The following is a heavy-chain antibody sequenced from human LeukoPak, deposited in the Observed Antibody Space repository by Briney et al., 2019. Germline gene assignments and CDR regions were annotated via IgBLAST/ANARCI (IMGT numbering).Heavy chain of an antibody. CDR2: IYHSGRT. D-gene: IGHD1-26*01. CDR3: ARHRGSPYTGSYYYFDY. V-gene: IGHV4-39*01. J-gene: IGHJ4*02. Sequence: SETLSLTCTVSGGSISSSSYYWGWIRQPPGKGLEWIGSIYHSGRTYYNPSFKSRVTISVDTSKNQFSLKLSSVTAADTAVFYCARHRGSPYTGSYYYFDYWGQGTLVTVSS. CDR1: GGSISSSSYY.